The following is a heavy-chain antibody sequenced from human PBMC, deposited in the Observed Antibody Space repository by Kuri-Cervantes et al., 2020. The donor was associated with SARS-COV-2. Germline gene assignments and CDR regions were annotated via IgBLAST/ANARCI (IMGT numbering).Heavy chain of an antibody. CDR2: INPNSGGT. CDR1: GYTFTGYY. J-gene: IGHJ6*02. V-gene: IGHV1-2*04. D-gene: IGHD3-10*01. Sequence: ASVKVSCKASGYTFTGYYMHWVRQAPGQGLEWMGWINPNSGGTNYAQKFQGWVTMTRDTPINTAYMELSRLRSDDTAVYYCARARVRGLITAYYYYGMDVWGQGTTVTVSS. CDR3: ARARVRGLITAYYYYGMDV.